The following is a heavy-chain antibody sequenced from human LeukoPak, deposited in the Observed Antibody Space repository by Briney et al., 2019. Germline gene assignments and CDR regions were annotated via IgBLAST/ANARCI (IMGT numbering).Heavy chain of an antibody. Sequence: GGSLRLSCAASGFTFSSYAMSWVRQAPGKWLEWVSAISGSGGSTYYADSVKGRFTISRDNSKNTLYLQMNSLRAEDTAVYYCAKDLSYCSSTSCHGPNDYWGQGTLVTVSS. D-gene: IGHD2-2*01. CDR1: GFTFSSYA. J-gene: IGHJ4*02. CDR3: AKDLSYCSSTSCHGPNDY. V-gene: IGHV3-23*01. CDR2: ISGSGGST.